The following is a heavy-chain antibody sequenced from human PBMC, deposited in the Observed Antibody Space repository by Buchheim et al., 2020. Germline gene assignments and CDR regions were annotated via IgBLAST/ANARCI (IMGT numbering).Heavy chain of an antibody. Sequence: QVQLQQWGAGLLKPSATLSLTCAVYGGSFSGYYWSWIRQPPGKGLEWIGEINHSGSTNYNPSLKSRVTISVDTSKNQFSLKLSSVTAADTAVYYCARGGLDIVVVPAAIVSEGWFDPWGQGTL. CDR2: INHSGST. V-gene: IGHV4-34*01. CDR3: ARGGLDIVVVPAAIVSEGWFDP. CDR1: GGSFSGYY. D-gene: IGHD2-2*03. J-gene: IGHJ5*02.